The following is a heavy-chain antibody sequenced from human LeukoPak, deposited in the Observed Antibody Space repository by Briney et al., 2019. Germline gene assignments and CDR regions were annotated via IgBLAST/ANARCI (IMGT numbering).Heavy chain of an antibody. CDR1: GYTFTSYG. J-gene: IGHJ4*02. CDR2: ISAYNGNT. V-gene: IGHV1-18*01. D-gene: IGHD2-15*01. Sequence: GASVKVSCKASGYTFTSYGISWVRQAPGQGLEWMGWISAYNGNTNYAQKLQGRVTMTTDTSTSTAYMKLRSLRSDDTAVYYCARDKYCSGGSCYPYYFDYWGQGTLVTVSS. CDR3: ARDKYCSGGSCYPYYFDY.